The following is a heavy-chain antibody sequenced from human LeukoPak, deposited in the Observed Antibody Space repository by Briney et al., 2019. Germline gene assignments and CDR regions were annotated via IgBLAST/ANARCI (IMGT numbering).Heavy chain of an antibody. V-gene: IGHV4-59*01. J-gene: IGHJ4*02. Sequence: PSETLSLTCTVSGGSISSYYWSWIRQPPGKGLEWIGYIYYSGSTNYNPSLKSRVTISVDTSKNQFSLKLSSVTAADTAVYYCARGFRSDGYNYIDYWGQGTLVTVSS. CDR3: ARGFRSDGYNYIDY. D-gene: IGHD5-24*01. CDR1: GGSISSYY. CDR2: IYYSGST.